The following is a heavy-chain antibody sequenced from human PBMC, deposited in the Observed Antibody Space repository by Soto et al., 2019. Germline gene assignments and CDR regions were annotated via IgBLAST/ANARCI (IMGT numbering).Heavy chain of an antibody. CDR3: ARDRGIAAAGSGGNWLDP. Sequence: QVQLVQSGAEVKKPGSSVKVSCKASGGTFSSYGISWVRQAPGQGLEWMGGIIPAFRKANYAQKFQGRVTITADESTRTAYMALSSLRSEATAVYDCARDRGIAAAGSGGNWLDPWGQGTLVTVSS. V-gene: IGHV1-69*01. CDR2: IIPAFRKA. J-gene: IGHJ5*02. D-gene: IGHD6-13*01. CDR1: GGTFSSYG.